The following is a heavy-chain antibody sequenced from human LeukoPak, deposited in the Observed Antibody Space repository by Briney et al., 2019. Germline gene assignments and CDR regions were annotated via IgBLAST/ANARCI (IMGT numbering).Heavy chain of an antibody. J-gene: IGHJ5*02. D-gene: IGHD2-15*01. CDR3: TLGVVAATGVRFAP. Sequence: PGGSLRLSCTTSGFIFSDAWMSWVRQAPGKGLEWIGRIKSKTEGGTTDYCTPVKGRFTISRDDSKSTLYLQMNSLKTEDTAVYYCTLGVVAATGVRFAPWGQGTLVTVPS. V-gene: IGHV3-15*01. CDR2: IKSKTEGGTT. CDR1: GFIFSDAW.